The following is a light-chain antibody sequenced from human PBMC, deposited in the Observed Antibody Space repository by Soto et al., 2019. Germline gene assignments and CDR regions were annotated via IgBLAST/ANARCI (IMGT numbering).Light chain of an antibody. CDR1: SSDVGGYNY. Sequence: QSAPTQPPSASGSPGQSVTISCTGTSSDVGGYNYVSWYQQHPGKAPKLMIYEVTKRPSGVPDRFSGSKSGNTVSLTVSGLQAEDEADYFCCSHAGDNTYVFGTGTKVTVL. CDR2: EVT. J-gene: IGLJ1*01. V-gene: IGLV2-8*01. CDR3: CSHAGDNTYV.